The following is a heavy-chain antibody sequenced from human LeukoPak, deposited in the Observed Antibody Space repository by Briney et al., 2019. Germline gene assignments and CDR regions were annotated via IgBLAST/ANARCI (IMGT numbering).Heavy chain of an antibody. Sequence: VASVKVSCKASGGTFSSYTISWVRQAPGQGLEWMGRIIPILGIANYAQKFQGRVTITADKSTSTAYMELSSLRSEDTALYYCARGAPYSSSLGYAFDIWGQGTMVTVSS. CDR3: ARGAPYSSSLGYAFDI. J-gene: IGHJ3*02. V-gene: IGHV1-69*02. CDR2: IIPILGIA. CDR1: GGTFSSYT. D-gene: IGHD6-6*01.